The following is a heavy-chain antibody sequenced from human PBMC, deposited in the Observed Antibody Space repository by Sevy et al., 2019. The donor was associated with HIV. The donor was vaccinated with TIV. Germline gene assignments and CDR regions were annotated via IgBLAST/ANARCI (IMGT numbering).Heavy chain of an antibody. CDR2: ISYDGSNK. CDR3: ARELWGEDDLTFDAFDI. D-gene: IGHD3-16*01. J-gene: IGHJ3*02. V-gene: IGHV3-30-3*01. CDR1: GFTFSSYA. Sequence: GGSLRLSCAASGFTFSSYAMHWVRQAPGKGLEWVAVISYDGSNKYYADSVKGRFTISRDNSKNTLYLQMNSLRAEDTAVYYCARELWGEDDLTFDAFDIWGQGTMVTVSS.